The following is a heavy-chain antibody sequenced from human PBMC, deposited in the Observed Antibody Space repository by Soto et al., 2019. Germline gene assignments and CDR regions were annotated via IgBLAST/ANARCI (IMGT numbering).Heavy chain of an antibody. J-gene: IGHJ4*02. CDR1: GGSVSSGSYY. V-gene: IGHV4-61*01. CDR2: IYYSGST. CDR3: AREDPTVTTLFDY. D-gene: IGHD4-17*01. Sequence: LPATLSLTCTVSGGSVSSGSYYWSWIRQPPGKGLEWIGYIYYSGSTNYNPSLKSRVTISVDTSKNQFSLKLSSVTAADTAVYYCAREDPTVTTLFDYWGQGTLVTVSS.